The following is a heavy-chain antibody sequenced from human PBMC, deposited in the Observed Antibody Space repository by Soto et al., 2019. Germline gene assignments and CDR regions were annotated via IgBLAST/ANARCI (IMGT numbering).Heavy chain of an antibody. CDR1: GGSFSGYY. CDR2: INHSGST. CDR3: ASTVSTNEVDY. J-gene: IGHJ4*02. D-gene: IGHD5-12*01. Sequence: SETLSLTCAVYGGSFSGYYWTWIRQPPGTGLEWIGEINHSGSTNYNPSLKSRVTISVDTSKNQFSLRLTSAIAADTAIYYCASTVSTNEVDYWGQGTRVTVSS. V-gene: IGHV4-34*01.